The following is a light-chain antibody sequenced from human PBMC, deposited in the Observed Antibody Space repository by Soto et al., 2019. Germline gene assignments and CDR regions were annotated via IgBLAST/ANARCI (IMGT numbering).Light chain of an antibody. J-gene: IGKJ1*01. CDR2: GAA. CDR1: QSVSTNF. CDR3: QQYGRTSWT. Sequence: ERVLSHSSGTPSLAPGEEATHPCRASQSVSTNFFAWYQQKPGQAPRLLIYGAATRATGIPDRFSGSGSGTDLTLTISRLEPEDFAVYYCQQYGRTSWTFGQGTKVDIK. V-gene: IGKV3-20*01.